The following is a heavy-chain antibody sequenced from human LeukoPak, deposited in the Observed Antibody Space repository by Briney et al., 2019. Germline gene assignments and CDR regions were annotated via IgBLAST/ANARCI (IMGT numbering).Heavy chain of an antibody. CDR1: GFTFSSYA. V-gene: IGHV3-23*01. Sequence: GGSLRLSCAASGFTFSSYAMSWVRQAPGKGLEWVSAISGSGGSTYYADSVKGRFTISRDNSRNTLYLQMNSLRAEDTAVYYCAKARETCSGSYYFDYWGQGTLVTVSS. J-gene: IGHJ4*02. CDR2: ISGSGGST. CDR3: AKARETCSGSYYFDY. D-gene: IGHD1-26*01.